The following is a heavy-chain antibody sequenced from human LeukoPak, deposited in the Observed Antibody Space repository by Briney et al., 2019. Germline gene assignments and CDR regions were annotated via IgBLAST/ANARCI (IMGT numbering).Heavy chain of an antibody. J-gene: IGHJ4*02. CDR1: GFTFSSYA. CDR3: AKFRYYYDSSDYFDY. V-gene: IGHV3-23*01. D-gene: IGHD3-22*01. Sequence: GGSLRLSCAASGFTFSSYAMSWVRQAPRKGLEWVSTISGSGGSTYYADSVKGRFTISRDNSKNTLYLQMNSLRAEDTAVYYCAKFRYYYDSSDYFDYWGQGTLVTVSS. CDR2: ISGSGGST.